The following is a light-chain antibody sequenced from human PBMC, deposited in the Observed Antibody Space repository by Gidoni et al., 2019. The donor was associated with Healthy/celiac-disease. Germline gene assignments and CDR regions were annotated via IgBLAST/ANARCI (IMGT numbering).Light chain of an antibody. CDR2: GAS. J-gene: IGKJ4*01. V-gene: IGKV3-15*01. CDR3: QQYNNGPPLT. Sequence: EIVMPQSPATLSVSPGARATLSCRASQSVSSNLAWYKQKPGQAPMLLISGASTRATGIPARFSGSGSGTEFTLTISSLQSEDFAVYYCQQYNNGPPLTFGGGTKVEIK. CDR1: QSVSSN.